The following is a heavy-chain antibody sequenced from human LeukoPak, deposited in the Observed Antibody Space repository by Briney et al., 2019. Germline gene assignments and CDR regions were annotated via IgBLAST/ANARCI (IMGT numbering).Heavy chain of an antibody. CDR1: GFTFSSYG. CDR2: ISGSGGST. J-gene: IGHJ4*02. D-gene: IGHD2-21*02. V-gene: IGHV3-23*01. CDR3: AKGNRPVTAMVVLDY. Sequence: GGSLRHSCAASGFTFSSYGMSWVRQAPGKGLEWVSVISGSGGSTYYADSVKGRFTISRDNSKNTLYLQMNSLRVEDTAVYYCAKGNRPVTAMVVLDYWGQGTLVTVSS.